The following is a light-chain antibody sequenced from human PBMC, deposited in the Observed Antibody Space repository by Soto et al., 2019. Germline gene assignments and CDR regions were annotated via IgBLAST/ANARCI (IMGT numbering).Light chain of an antibody. J-gene: IGKJ4*01. Sequence: DIQMTQSPSSLSASVGDRVTITCRASQSISNYLNWYQRKPGKAPEFLIYAASSLQSGVPSRFSGSGSGTDFTLTISSLHPEDFATYYCQQSYSTPLTFGGGTKVEMK. CDR3: QQSYSTPLT. CDR1: QSISNY. CDR2: AAS. V-gene: IGKV1-39*01.